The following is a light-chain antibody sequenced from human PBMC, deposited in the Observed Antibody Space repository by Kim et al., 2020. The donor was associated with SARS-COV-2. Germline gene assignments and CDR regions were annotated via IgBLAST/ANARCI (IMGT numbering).Light chain of an antibody. CDR3: QQYNRSPGVT. Sequence: DIQMTQSPSTLSVSIGDRVTITCRASQRIGTWLAWYQQKPGKAPRLLIYEASSLDSGVPSRFSGSGSGTEFTLTISSLQTDDFATYYCQQYNRSPGVTFGGGTKVDIK. CDR2: EAS. J-gene: IGKJ4*01. V-gene: IGKV1-5*03. CDR1: QRIGTW.